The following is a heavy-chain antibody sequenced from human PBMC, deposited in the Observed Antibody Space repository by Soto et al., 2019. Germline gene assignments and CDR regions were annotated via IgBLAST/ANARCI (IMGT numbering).Heavy chain of an antibody. CDR3: AREGSRSWYFRGGVLGLSYYYGMDV. Sequence: ASEKVSCKASGYTFTSYGISWVRQAPGQGLERMGWISAYNGNTNYAQKLQGRVTMTTDTSTSTAYMELRSLRSDDTAVYYCAREGSRSWYFRGGVLGLSYYYGMDVWG. D-gene: IGHD6-13*01. J-gene: IGHJ6*02. CDR2: ISAYNGNT. V-gene: IGHV1-18*01. CDR1: GYTFTSYG.